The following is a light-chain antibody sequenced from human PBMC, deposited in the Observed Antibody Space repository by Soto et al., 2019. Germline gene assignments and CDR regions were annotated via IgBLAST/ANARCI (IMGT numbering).Light chain of an antibody. CDR1: SSDVGSYNL. V-gene: IGLV2-23*02. J-gene: IGLJ1*01. Sequence: QSALTQPASVSGSPGQSITISCTGTSSDVGSYNLVSWYQRHPGKAPKLMIYEVSKRPSGVSNRFSGSKSGNTASLTISGLQAEDEADYYCCSYAGSSTSYNYVFGTGTKLTVL. CDR3: CSYAGSSTSYNYV. CDR2: EVS.